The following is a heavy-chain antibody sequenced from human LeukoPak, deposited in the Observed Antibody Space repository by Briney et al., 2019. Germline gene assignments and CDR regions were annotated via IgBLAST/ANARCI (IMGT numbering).Heavy chain of an antibody. CDR1: GFTFGSHA. V-gene: IGHV3-23*01. Sequence: GGSLRLSCEASGFTFGSHAMYWVRQAPGKGLEWVAGIFGSGGSPHYADPVKGRFTISRDNSRNTVYLQINSLRAEDTAVYYCGKTTVGNSSGQKPAWPVDYWGQGTLVTVSS. CDR3: GKTTVGNSSGQKPAWPVDY. CDR2: IFGSGGSP. D-gene: IGHD6-19*01. J-gene: IGHJ4*02.